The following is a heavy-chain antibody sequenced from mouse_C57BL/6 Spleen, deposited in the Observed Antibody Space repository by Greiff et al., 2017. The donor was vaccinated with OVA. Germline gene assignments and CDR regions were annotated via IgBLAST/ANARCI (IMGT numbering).Heavy chain of an antibody. CDR3: TRDDYYCRGCDV. CDR1: GYTFTSYW. J-gene: IGHJ1*03. V-gene: IGHV1-5*01. D-gene: IGHD1-1*01. CDR2: IYTGNSDT. Sequence: EVQLQQSGTVLARPGASVKMSCKTSGYTFTSYWMHWVKQRPGKGLEWIGAIYTGNSDTSYNQKFKGKAKLTAVTSASTAYMELSSLTNEDYAVYYCTRDDYYCRGCDVWGTGTTVTVSS.